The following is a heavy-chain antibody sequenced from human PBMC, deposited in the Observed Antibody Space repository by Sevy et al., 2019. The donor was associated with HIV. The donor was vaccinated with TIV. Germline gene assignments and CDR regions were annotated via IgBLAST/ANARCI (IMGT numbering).Heavy chain of an antibody. CDR1: GFTFGDYW. J-gene: IGHJ4*02. Sequence: GGSLRLSCAASGFTFGDYWLTWVRQVPGKGLEWVANIKLGGSETSYSDSVKGRFSISRDNAKNSLYLQMNSLRAEDTAVYYCARRHPDNYYHDGAVYYGLLIDHWGQGALVTVSS. CDR3: ARRHPDNYYHDGAVYYGLLIDH. V-gene: IGHV3-7*01. CDR2: IKLGGSET. D-gene: IGHD3-9*01.